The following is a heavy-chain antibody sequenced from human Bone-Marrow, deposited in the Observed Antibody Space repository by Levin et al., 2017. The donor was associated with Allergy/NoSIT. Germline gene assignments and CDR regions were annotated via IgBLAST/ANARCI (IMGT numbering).Heavy chain of an antibody. J-gene: IGHJ3*02. CDR3: ARETNDYSESWASAFDI. CDR1: GSTFGDYG. CDR2: INRYGNSR. D-gene: IGHD1-26*01. V-gene: IGHV3-20*04. Sequence: PGGSLRLSCAASGSTFGDYGMSWVRQAPGKGLEWVSGINRYGNSRGYADSVKGRFTISRDNAKNSVFLQMNSLRAEDTALYYCARETNDYSESWASAFDIWGQGTMVTVSS.